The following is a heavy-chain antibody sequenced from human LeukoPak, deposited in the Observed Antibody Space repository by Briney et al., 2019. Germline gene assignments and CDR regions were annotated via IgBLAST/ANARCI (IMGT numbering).Heavy chain of an antibody. CDR2: SNHSGST. V-gene: IGHV4-38-2*02. J-gene: IGHJ4*02. CDR1: GYSISSGYY. Sequence: SSETLSLTCTVSGYSISSGYYWGCIRPPPRKGLEWIGSSNHSGSTNYNPSLKSRVTISVDTSKNHFSLKLSSVTAADTAVYYCARGSRMITFGGVIGLFDYWGQGTLVTVSS. D-gene: IGHD3-16*02. CDR3: ARGSRMITFGGVIGLFDY.